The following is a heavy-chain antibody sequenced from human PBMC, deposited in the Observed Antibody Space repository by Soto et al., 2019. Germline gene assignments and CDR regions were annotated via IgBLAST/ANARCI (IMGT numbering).Heavy chain of an antibody. CDR1: GFTFSSYA. D-gene: IGHD3-22*01. CDR3: AKGLRITMIVVDAGFDP. V-gene: IGHV3-23*01. Sequence: GGSLRLSCAASGFTFSSYAMSWVRQAPGKGLEWVSAISGSGGSTYYADSVKGRFTISRDNSKNTLYLQMNSLRAEDTAVYYCAKGLRITMIVVDAGFDPWGQGTLVTVSS. J-gene: IGHJ5*02. CDR2: ISGSGGST.